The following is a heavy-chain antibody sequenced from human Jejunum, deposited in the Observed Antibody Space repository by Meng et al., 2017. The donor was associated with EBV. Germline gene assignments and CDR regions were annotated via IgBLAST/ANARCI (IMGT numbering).Heavy chain of an antibody. V-gene: IGHV4-30-2*01. J-gene: IGHJ4*02. CDR2: IYHIGST. D-gene: IGHD4-17*01. CDR3: ARGGPDFGDYVPFDY. Sequence: HLPLHDFGSAIVNPSQPLSLTCAVSGASIPRGAYLWGWIRQPPGKGLEWIGNIYHIGSTYYNPSLKSRVTISVDRSKNQFSLKLTSVTAADTAVYYCARGGPDFGDYVPFDYWGQGTLVTVSS. CDR1: GASIPRGAYL.